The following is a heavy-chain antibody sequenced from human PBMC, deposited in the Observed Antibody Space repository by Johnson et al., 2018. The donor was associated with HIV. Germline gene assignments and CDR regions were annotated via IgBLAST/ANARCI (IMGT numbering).Heavy chain of an antibody. CDR2: INWNGGTT. CDR3: ARDQEGFYDSVFDI. V-gene: IGHV3-20*04. J-gene: IGHJ3*02. CDR1: GFTFDDYG. Sequence: VQLVESGGGVARPGGSLRLSCAASGFTFDDYGMNWVRQAPGKALAWVSGINWNGGTTYYAYSVQGRYTISRDNAKNSLYLQMNSLRADDTALYFCARDQEGFYDSVFDILGQGTMVTVSS. D-gene: IGHD3-3*01.